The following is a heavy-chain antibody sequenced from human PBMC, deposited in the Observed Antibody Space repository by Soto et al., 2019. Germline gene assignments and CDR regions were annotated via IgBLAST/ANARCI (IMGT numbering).Heavy chain of an antibody. CDR2: IIPILGTA. Sequence: QVQLVQSGAEVKKPGSSVKVSCKASGGTFSSYAISWVRQAPGQGLEWMGGIIPILGTANYAQKFQGRVTITADESTSTAYMELSSLRSEDTAVYYCARVQYYYDSSGYYSVYFDYWGQGTLVTVSS. D-gene: IGHD3-22*01. CDR3: ARVQYYYDSSGYYSVYFDY. V-gene: IGHV1-69*01. CDR1: GGTFSSYA. J-gene: IGHJ4*02.